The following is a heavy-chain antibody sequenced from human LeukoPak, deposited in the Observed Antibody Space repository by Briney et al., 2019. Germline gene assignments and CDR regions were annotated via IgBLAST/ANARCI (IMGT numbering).Heavy chain of an antibody. Sequence: PSETQSLTCTVSGGSISSSSYYWGWIRQPPGKGLEWIGSIYYSGSTYYNPSLKSRVTISVDTSKNQFSLKLSSVTAADTAVYYCARLRVAVIDYWGQGTLVTVSS. CDR2: IYYSGST. CDR1: GGSISSSSYY. V-gene: IGHV4-39*01. J-gene: IGHJ4*02. D-gene: IGHD6-19*01. CDR3: ARLRVAVIDY.